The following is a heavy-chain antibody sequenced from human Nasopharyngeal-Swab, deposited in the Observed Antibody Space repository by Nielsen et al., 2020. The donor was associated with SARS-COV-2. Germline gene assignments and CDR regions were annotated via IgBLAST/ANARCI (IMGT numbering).Heavy chain of an antibody. CDR1: GFTFSSLW. CDR2: INPDGSEK. Sequence: GGSLRLSCAASGFTFSSLWMSWVRQVPGKGLEWVADINPDGSEKFYVDSVKGRFTISRDNAKNSMSLQMNSLRVEDTAVYYCARSLGAEVLAVEHYWGRGTPVTVSS. CDR3: ARSLGAEVLAVEHY. D-gene: IGHD1-26*01. J-gene: IGHJ4*02. V-gene: IGHV3-7*01.